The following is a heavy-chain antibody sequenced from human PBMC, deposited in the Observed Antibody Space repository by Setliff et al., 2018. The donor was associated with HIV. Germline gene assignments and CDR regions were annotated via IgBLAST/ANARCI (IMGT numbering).Heavy chain of an antibody. D-gene: IGHD6-13*01. V-gene: IGHV1-2*02. J-gene: IGHJ3*02. CDR2: INPNRGGT. CDR3: ARDPGYKSSWYGAFDI. Sequence: ASVKVSCKASGDAFTDYYIHWVRQAPGQGLEWMGWINPNRGGTHYAQKFQGRVTMTRDTSFSTAFMDLSRLRSDDTAVYYCARDPGYKSSWYGAFDIWGQGTMVTVSS. CDR1: GDAFTDYY.